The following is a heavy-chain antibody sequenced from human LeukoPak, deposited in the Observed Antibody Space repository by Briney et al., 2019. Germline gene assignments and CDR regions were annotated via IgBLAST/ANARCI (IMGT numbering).Heavy chain of an antibody. J-gene: IGHJ4*02. D-gene: IGHD1-26*01. CDR3: ARDRPTNYFDH. CDR2: IRYDGSDT. V-gene: IGHV3-30*02. Sequence: GGSLRLSCAASGFTFSGYGMHWVRQAPGKGLEWVAFIRYDGSDTYYADSVKGRFTISRDTPKNILSLQMNSLKVEDTAVYYCARDRPTNYFDHWGQGTLVTVSS. CDR1: GFTFSGYG.